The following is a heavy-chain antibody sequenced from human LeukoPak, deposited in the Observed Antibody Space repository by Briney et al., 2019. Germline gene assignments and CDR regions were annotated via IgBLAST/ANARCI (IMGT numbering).Heavy chain of an antibody. CDR1: GFTFSSYG. CDR2: ISYDGSKK. CDR3: ARENWSPYSSSPDPNWYYFDY. J-gene: IGHJ4*02. V-gene: IGHV3-30*03. Sequence: PGGSLRLSCAASGFTFSSYGMHWVRQAPGKGLEWVAVISYDGSKKFYADSVKGRFTISRDNSKNTVDLQMNSLRAEDTAVYYCARENWSPYSSSPDPNWYYFDYWGQGTLVTVSS. D-gene: IGHD6-6*01.